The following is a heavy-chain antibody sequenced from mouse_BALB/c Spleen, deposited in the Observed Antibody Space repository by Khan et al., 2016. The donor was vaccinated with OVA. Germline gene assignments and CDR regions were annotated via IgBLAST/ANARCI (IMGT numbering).Heavy chain of an antibody. CDR2: IIYTGYT. CDR3: ARSTYSYAFVY. V-gene: IGHV3-8*02. J-gene: IGHJ3*01. D-gene: IGHD2-12*01. Sequence: VQLKESGPSLVKPSQTLSLTCSVTGDSITSGYWNWIRKFPGNKLEYMGYIIYTGYTYYNPSLQSRISITRHTSKNQYYLQVNTVTDEDTATYYCARSTYSYAFVYWGQGTLVTVSA. CDR1: GDSITSGY.